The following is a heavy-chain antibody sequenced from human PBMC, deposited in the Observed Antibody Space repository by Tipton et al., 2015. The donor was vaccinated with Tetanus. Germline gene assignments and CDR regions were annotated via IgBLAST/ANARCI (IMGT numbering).Heavy chain of an antibody. V-gene: IGHV4-61*08. Sequence: TLSLTRTVSGASLRGGDYHWSWIRQPPGKGLEWLAYISGSGTSNSNYYLKSRITMTHDTSRNQFSLKLTAVTAADTAVYYCARANYDFPKKGPFDSWGQGSLVIVSS. CDR1: GASLRGGDYH. J-gene: IGHJ4*02. D-gene: IGHD3-3*01. CDR3: ARANYDFPKKGPFDS. CDR2: ISGSGTS.